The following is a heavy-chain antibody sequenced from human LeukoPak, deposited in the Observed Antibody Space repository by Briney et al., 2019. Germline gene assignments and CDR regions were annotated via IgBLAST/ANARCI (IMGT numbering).Heavy chain of an antibody. V-gene: IGHV3-7*03. D-gene: IGHD4-11*01. CDR1: GFTFSSYW. CDR2: IKQDGSEK. Sequence: GGSLRLSCAASGFTFSSYWMSWVRQAPGKGLEWVANIKQDGSEKYYVDSVKGRFTISRDNAKNSLYLQMNSLRAEDTAVYYCAKSSSNYGPYYFDYWGQGTLVTVSS. J-gene: IGHJ4*02. CDR3: AKSSSNYGPYYFDY.